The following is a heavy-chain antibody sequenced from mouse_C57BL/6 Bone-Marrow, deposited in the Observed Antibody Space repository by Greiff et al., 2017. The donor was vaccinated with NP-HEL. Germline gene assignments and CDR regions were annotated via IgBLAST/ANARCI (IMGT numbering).Heavy chain of an antibody. CDR1: GFSLPSYG. CDR3: AKHARYGNYPYWYFDV. D-gene: IGHD2-1*01. Sequence: VQLQQSGPGLVAPSQRLSITCTVSGFSLPSYGVDWVRQPPGKGPEWVGVIWGGGSNNYNSALMSRLSISKDNPKSQFFIKMNRLQTDDTAMYYCAKHARYGNYPYWYFDVWGTGTTVTVSS. CDR2: IWGGGSN. J-gene: IGHJ1*03. V-gene: IGHV2-9*01.